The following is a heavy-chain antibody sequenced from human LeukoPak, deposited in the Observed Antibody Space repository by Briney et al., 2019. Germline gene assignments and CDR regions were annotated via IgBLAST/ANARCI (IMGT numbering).Heavy chain of an antibody. D-gene: IGHD6-13*01. Sequence: GGSLRLSCAASGFTFNTYTMNWVRLVPGKGLEWVSLITGNGVSTYYADSVKGRFTISSDNSKNTLYLQMNSLRAEDTAVYYCAKGLHSSSWYSDSWGQGTLVTVSS. CDR3: AKGLHSSSWYSDS. V-gene: IGHV3-23*01. CDR2: ITGNGVST. J-gene: IGHJ4*02. CDR1: GFTFNTYT.